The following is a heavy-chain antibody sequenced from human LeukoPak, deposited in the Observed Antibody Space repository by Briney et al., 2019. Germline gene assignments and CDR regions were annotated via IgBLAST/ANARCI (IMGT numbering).Heavy chain of an antibody. CDR2: IKQDGSEK. CDR3: ARWAYYYGSGSYQPDY. J-gene: IGHJ4*02. V-gene: IGHV3-7*01. D-gene: IGHD3-10*01. Sequence: GGSLRLSRAASGFTFSSYWMSWVRQAPGKGLEWVANIKQDGSEKYYVDSVKGRFTISRDNAKNSLYLQMNSLRAEDTAVYYCARWAYYYGSGSYQPDYWGQGTLVTVSS. CDR1: GFTFSSYW.